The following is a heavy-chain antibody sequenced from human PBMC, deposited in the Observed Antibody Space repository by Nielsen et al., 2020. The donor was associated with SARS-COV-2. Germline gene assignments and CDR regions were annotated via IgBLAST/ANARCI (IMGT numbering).Heavy chain of an antibody. Sequence: GGSLRLSCAASGFTFDDYAMHWVRQAPGKGLEWVSGISWNSGSIGYADSVKGRFTISRDNAKNSLYLQMNSLRAEDTALYYCAKLPGPFDAFDIWGQGTMVTVSS. CDR3: AKLPGPFDAFDI. J-gene: IGHJ3*02. CDR2: ISWNSGSI. V-gene: IGHV3-9*01. CDR1: GFTFDDYA. D-gene: IGHD7-27*01.